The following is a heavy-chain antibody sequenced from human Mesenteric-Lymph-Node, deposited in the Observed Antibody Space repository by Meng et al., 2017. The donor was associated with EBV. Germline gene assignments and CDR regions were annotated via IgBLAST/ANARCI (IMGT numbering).Heavy chain of an antibody. D-gene: IGHD3-3*02. V-gene: IGHV4-30-4*01. J-gene: IGHJ4*02. Sequence: QVQLQESGPGLVKPSQTLSLTCAVSGDSISRDYYWTWIRQPPGKGLEWIGNIYYSGSTYYNTSLNSRVTISPDTSKNQFSLKLTSVTAADTAVYYCATTSGFSTFIFQYWGQGTLVTVSS. CDR1: GDSISRDYY. CDR2: IYYSGST. CDR3: ATTSGFSTFIFQY.